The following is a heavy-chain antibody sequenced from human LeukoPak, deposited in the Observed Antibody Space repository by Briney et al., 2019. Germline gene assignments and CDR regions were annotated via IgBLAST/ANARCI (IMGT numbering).Heavy chain of an antibody. D-gene: IGHD4-11*01. Sequence: SETLSLTCAVYGGSFSGYYWSWIRQPPGKGLEWIGEINHSGSTNYNPSLKSRVTISVDTSKNQFPLKLSSVTAADTAVYYCAREGDYSNYEGWGQGTLVTVSS. V-gene: IGHV4-34*01. CDR1: GGSFSGYY. J-gene: IGHJ4*02. CDR2: INHSGST. CDR3: AREGDYSNYEG.